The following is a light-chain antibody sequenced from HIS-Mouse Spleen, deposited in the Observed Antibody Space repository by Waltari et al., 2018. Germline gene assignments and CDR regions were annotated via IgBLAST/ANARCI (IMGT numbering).Light chain of an antibody. J-gene: IGLJ3*02. CDR3: SSYTSSSTLV. V-gene: IGLV2-14*03. Sequence: HSALTQPASVSGSPGQSITIPCTGTSSDVGGYNYVSWYQQHPGKAPKCMIYDVSNRPSGGSNRFAVSKSGNTASLTISGLQAEDEADYYGSSYTSSSTLVFGGGTKLTVL. CDR2: DVS. CDR1: SSDVGGYNY.